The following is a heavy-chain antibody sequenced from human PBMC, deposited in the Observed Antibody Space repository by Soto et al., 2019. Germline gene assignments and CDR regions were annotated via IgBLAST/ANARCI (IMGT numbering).Heavy chain of an antibody. CDR3: AKVGEQWLVKGNFDY. CDR1: GFTFSSYA. Sequence: EVQLLESGGGLVQPGGSLRLSCAASGFTFSSYAMSWVRQAPGKGLEWVSAISGSGGSTYYADSVKGRFTIARDNSKNTLYLQMNSLRAEDTAVYYCAKVGEQWLVKGNFDYWGQGTLVTVSS. J-gene: IGHJ4*02. V-gene: IGHV3-23*01. D-gene: IGHD6-19*01. CDR2: ISGSGGST.